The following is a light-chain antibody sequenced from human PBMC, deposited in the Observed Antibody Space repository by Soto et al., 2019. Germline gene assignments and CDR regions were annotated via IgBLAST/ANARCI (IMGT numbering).Light chain of an antibody. Sequence: ALTQPASVSGSPGQSITISCTGTSSDVGGYNFVSWYQHHPGKAPKLMIYEVSNRPSGVSNRFSGSKSGNTASLTISGLQAEDEADYYCSSYTSSSTLYVFGTGTKVTVL. V-gene: IGLV2-14*01. CDR3: SSYTSSSTLYV. CDR2: EVS. J-gene: IGLJ1*01. CDR1: SSDVGGYNF.